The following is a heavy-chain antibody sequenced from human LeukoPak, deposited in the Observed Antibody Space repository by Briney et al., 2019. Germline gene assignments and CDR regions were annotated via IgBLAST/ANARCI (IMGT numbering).Heavy chain of an antibody. CDR2: ISSKGHSI. J-gene: IGHJ4*02. CDR1: GFIFSSYA. Sequence: GGSLRLSCAASGFIFSSYAMHWVRQAPGKGLEYVSAISSKGHSIYYADSVKGRFTISRDNSKNTLYLQMGSLRVEDMAVYYCARGGYSDFWSNYPIDQWGQGILVTVSS. V-gene: IGHV3-64*02. CDR3: ARGGYSDFWSNYPIDQ. D-gene: IGHD3-3*01.